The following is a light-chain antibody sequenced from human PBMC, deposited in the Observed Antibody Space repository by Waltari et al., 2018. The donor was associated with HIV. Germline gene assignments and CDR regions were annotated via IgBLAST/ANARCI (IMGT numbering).Light chain of an antibody. CDR3: GTWDTSLSAEV. J-gene: IGLJ2*01. V-gene: IGLV1-51*01. CDR1: SSNIGNNY. Sequence: QSVLTQPPSVSAAPGQKVTISCSGSSSNIGNNYVSWYQQLPGTAPKLLSYDNHKRPSGIPDRFSGSQSGTSATLGITGLQTGDEGDYYCGTWDTSLSAEVFGGGTKLTVL. CDR2: DNH.